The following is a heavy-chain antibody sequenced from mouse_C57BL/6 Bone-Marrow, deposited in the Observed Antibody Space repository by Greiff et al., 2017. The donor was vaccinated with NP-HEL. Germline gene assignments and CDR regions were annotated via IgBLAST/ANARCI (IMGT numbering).Heavy chain of an antibody. D-gene: IGHD2-2*01. CDR3: ARGATMVTAY. V-gene: IGHV1-50*01. J-gene: IGHJ3*01. CDR1: GYTFTSYW. CDR2: IDPSDSYT. Sequence: QVQLQQPGAELVKPGASVKLSCKASGYTFTSYWMQWVKQRPGQGLEWIGEIDPSDSYTNYNQKFKGKATLTVDTSSSTAYMQLSSLTSEDSAVYYCARGATMVTAYWGQGTLVTVSA.